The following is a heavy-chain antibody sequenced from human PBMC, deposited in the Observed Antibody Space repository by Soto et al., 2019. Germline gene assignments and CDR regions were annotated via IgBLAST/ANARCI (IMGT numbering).Heavy chain of an antibody. Sequence: ASVKVSCKASGYTFTSYYMHWVRQAPGQGLEWMGIINPSGGSTSYAQKFQGRVTMTRDTSTSTVYMELSSLRSEDTAVYYCARPGHATDCCCGSCYGGGYYYYYGMDVWGQGTTVTVPS. J-gene: IGHJ6*02. CDR3: ARPGHATDCCCGSCYGGGYYYYYGMDV. CDR1: GYTFTSYY. CDR2: INPSGGST. V-gene: IGHV1-46*01. D-gene: IGHD2-15*01.